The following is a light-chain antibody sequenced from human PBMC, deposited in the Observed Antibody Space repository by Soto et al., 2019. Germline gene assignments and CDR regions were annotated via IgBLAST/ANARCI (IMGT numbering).Light chain of an antibody. CDR1: QRVDDSH. J-gene: IGKJ5*01. CDR2: GAS. Sequence: EIVLTQSPGTLSLSPGERATLSCRASQRVDDSHLAWYHLRPGQAPRLLIYGASPRATGIPDRFSGSGSGTDFSLTIRGLKPEDFAVYYCQQYRMSPNTFRQGTRLEIK. V-gene: IGKV3-20*01. CDR3: QQYRMSPNT.